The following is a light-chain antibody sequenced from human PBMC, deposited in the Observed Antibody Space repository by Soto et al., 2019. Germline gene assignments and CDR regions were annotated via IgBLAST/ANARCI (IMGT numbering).Light chain of an antibody. V-gene: IGKV3D-15*02. CDR2: GAS. CDR3: QQYSDSPPT. CDR1: QSVSSD. Sequence: EIVMKQSPPTLSVSPLERATLPCWASQSVSSDLAWYHQKPGQAPSLLIFGASNRATGIPDRFSGSGSGTDFNFTIGRLEPEDFAMYYCQQYSDSPPTFGQGTKV. J-gene: IGKJ1*01.